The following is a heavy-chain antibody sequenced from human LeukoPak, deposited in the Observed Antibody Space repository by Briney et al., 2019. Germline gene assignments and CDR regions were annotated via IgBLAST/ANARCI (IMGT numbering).Heavy chain of an antibody. CDR3: ARDGVRRSFGNWFDP. J-gene: IGHJ5*02. V-gene: IGHV4-59*01. D-gene: IGHD3-10*01. Sequence: PSETLSLTCTVSGGSISSYYWSWIRQPPGKGLEWIGYIYYSGSTNYNPSLKSRVTISVDTSKNQFSLKLSSVTAADTAVYYCARDGVRRSFGNWFDPWGQGTLVTVSS. CDR1: GGSISSYY. CDR2: IYYSGST.